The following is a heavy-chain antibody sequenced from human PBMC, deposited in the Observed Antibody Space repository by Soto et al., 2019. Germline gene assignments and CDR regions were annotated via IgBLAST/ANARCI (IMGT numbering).Heavy chain of an antibody. CDR2: ISGSGGST. V-gene: IGHV3-23*01. J-gene: IGHJ6*02. CDR3: ARNNYGMDV. Sequence: PGGSLRLSCAASGFTFSSYAMNWVRQAPGKGLERVSGISGSGGSTYYADSVKGRFTISRDNSKNTLYLQMSSLRAEDTAVYYCARNNYGMDVWGQGTTVTVSS. CDR1: GFTFSSYA.